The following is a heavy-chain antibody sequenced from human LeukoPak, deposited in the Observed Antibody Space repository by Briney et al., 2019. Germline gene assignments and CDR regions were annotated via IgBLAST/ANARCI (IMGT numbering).Heavy chain of an antibody. Sequence: GGSLRLSCAASGFTFSSYGMHWVRQAPGKGLEWVAFIRYDGSNKYYADSVKGRFTISRDNSKNTLYLQMNSLRVEDTAVYYCAKDRDGYNRDFDYWGQGTLVTVSS. CDR1: GFTFSSYG. D-gene: IGHD5-24*01. CDR2: IRYDGSNK. V-gene: IGHV3-30*02. J-gene: IGHJ4*02. CDR3: AKDRDGYNRDFDY.